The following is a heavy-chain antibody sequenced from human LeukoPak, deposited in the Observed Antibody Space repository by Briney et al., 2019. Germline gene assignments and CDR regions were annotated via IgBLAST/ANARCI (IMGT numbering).Heavy chain of an antibody. CDR3: ARLPLGAMAFDY. CDR2: IYYSGST. Sequence: SGTLSLTCTVSGGSISSSSYYWGWIRQPPGKGLEWIGSIYYSGSTYYNPSLKSRVTISVDTSKNQFSLKLSSVTAADTAVYYCARLPLGAMAFDYWGQGTLVTVSS. CDR1: GGSISSSSYY. D-gene: IGHD5-18*01. V-gene: IGHV4-39*01. J-gene: IGHJ4*02.